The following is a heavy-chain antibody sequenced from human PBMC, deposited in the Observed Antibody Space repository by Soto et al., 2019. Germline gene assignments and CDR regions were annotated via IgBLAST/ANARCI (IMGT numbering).Heavy chain of an antibody. Sequence: PGGSLRLSCAASGFTFSDACINWVRQAPGKGLEWVGRIKSKADGGTTDFAAPVKGRFASSGDDSKTMAYLQMYSLTTEDTPVYYCSTDYHFTGTLDRLDYSGHGTLVTVSA. CDR2: IKSKADGGTT. J-gene: IGHJ4*01. D-gene: IGHD2-8*02. CDR1: GFTFSDAC. CDR3: STDYHFTGTLDRLDY. V-gene: IGHV3-15*07.